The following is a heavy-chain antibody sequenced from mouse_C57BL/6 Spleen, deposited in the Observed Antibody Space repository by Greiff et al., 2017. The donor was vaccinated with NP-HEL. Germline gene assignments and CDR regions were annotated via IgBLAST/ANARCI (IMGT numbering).Heavy chain of an antibody. CDR2: IYPGDGDT. CDR1: GYAFSSSW. Sequence: QVQLQQSGPELVKPGASVKISCKASGYAFSSSWMNWVKQRPGKGLEWIGRIYPGDGDTNYNGKFKGKATLTADKSSSTAYMQLSSLTSEDSAVSFCARGRAAQAFYYFDYWGQGTTLTVSS. CDR3: ARGRAAQAFYYFDY. V-gene: IGHV1-82*01. J-gene: IGHJ2*01. D-gene: IGHD3-2*02.